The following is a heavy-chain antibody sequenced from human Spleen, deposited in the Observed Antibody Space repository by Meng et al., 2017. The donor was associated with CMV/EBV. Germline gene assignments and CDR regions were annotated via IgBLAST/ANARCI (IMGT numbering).Heavy chain of an antibody. J-gene: IGHJ1*01. CDR3: ARQTNFWSGYYYVDS. D-gene: IGHD3-3*01. Sequence: ETLSLTCIVAGGSISSQNYWWGWIRQPPGKGLEWIASVYSSGNTFYNPSLRSRVTISVDTSQSQVSLNLTSVAAADTAVYYCARQTNFWSGYYYVDSWGQGTLVTVSS. V-gene: IGHV4-39*01. CDR1: GGSISSQNYW. CDR2: VYSSGNT.